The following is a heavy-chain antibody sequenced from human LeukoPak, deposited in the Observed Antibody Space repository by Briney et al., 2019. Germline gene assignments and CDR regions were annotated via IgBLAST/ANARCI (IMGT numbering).Heavy chain of an antibody. D-gene: IGHD6-19*01. Sequence: GASVKVSCKASGYTFTSYDINWVRQATGQGLEWMGWMNANSGNTGYAQKFQGRVTMTRNTSISTAYMELSSLRSEDTAVYYCAREVASSGWYSRYYYYGMDVWGQGTTVTVSS. CDR3: AREVASSGWYSRYYYYGMDV. V-gene: IGHV1-8*01. CDR2: MNANSGNT. CDR1: GYTFTSYD. J-gene: IGHJ6*02.